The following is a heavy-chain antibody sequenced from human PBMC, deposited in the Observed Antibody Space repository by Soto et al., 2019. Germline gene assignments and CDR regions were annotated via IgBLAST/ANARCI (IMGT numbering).Heavy chain of an antibody. CDR2: INPNSGGT. D-gene: IGHD3-10*01. J-gene: IGHJ4*02. Sequence: ASVKVSCKASGYTFTGYYMHWVRQAPGQGLEWMGWINPNSGGTNYAQKFQGRVTMTRDTSISTAYMELSRLRSDDTAVYYCARPGLLWFGELNYWGQGGLVTVSS. CDR3: ARPGLLWFGELNY. CDR1: GYTFTGYY. V-gene: IGHV1-2*02.